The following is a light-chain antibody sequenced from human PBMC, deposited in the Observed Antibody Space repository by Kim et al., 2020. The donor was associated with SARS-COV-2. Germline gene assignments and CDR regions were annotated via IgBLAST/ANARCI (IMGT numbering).Light chain of an antibody. CDR1: QSITSRS. Sequence: SPGERATLSCRASQSITSRSLAWYRQKPGQAPRLLIFGASNRATGIAERFSGSGSGTDFTLTISRLEPEDFAVYYCQQYDTSVWTFGQGTKVDIK. CDR3: QQYDTSVWT. CDR2: GAS. J-gene: IGKJ1*01. V-gene: IGKV3-20*01.